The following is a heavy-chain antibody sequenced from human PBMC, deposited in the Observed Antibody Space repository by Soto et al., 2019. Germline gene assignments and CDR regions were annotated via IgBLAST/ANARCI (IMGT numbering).Heavy chain of an antibody. D-gene: IGHD6-13*01. CDR1: GYDFTAYD. Sequence: ASVKVSCKASGYDFTAYDINWVRQASGQGLEWMGWMNPINGATGTARRFQGRVSLSRNTATGTAYLELTSLRSDDTAVYYCGRGPSPRAPAGGTPYYYAMDVWGQGPTVTVSS. CDR3: GRGPSPRAPAGGTPYYYAMDV. V-gene: IGHV1-8*02. CDR2: MNPINGAT. J-gene: IGHJ6*02.